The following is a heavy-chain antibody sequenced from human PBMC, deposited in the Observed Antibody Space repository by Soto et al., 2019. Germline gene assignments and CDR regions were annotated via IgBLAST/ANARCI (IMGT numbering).Heavy chain of an antibody. V-gene: IGHV3-23*01. CDR2: ISGSGGST. J-gene: IGHJ4*02. Sequence: GGSLRLSCAASGFTFSSYAMSWVRQDPGKGLEWVSAISGSGGSTYYADSVKGRFTISRGNSKNTLYLQMNSLRAEDTAVYYCAKVRALAPYYFDYWGQGTLVTVSS. CDR1: GFTFSSYA. CDR3: AKVRALAPYYFDY.